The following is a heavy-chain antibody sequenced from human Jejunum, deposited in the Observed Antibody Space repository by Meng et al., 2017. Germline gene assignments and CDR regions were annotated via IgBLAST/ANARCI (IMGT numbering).Heavy chain of an antibody. CDR1: GFTFSNYD. J-gene: IGHJ2*01. D-gene: IGHD6-19*01. CDR2: IGKPGDT. CDR3: ARESMDTDSSGWYDWYFDL. Sequence: GGSLRPSCEASGFTFSNYDFHWVRQTPGKGLQWVSAIGKPGDTYYPGSVKGRFTMSRENAKNSVYLQMNSLTAGDTAVYYCARESMDTDSSGWYDWYFDLWGRGTLVTVSS. V-gene: IGHV3-13*01.